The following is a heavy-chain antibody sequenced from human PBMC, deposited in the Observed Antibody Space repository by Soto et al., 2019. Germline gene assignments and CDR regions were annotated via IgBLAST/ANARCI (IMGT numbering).Heavy chain of an antibody. V-gene: IGHV3-23*01. CDR2: ISGSGGSP. D-gene: IGHD5-12*01. Sequence: EVQLLESGGGLVQPGGSLRLSCAASGFNFGSYAMSWVRQAPGKGLEWVSGISGSGGSPYYPDSVQGRFTISKDKSNDTLYLHLTSLRAEDTAVYYCAKGMETGYRGAFDSWGQGTLVTVSS. J-gene: IGHJ4*02. CDR3: AKGMETGYRGAFDS. CDR1: GFNFGSYA.